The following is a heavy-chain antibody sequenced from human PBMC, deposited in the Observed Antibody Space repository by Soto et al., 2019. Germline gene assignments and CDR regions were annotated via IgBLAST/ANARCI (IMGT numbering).Heavy chain of an antibody. Sequence: ASVKVSCKASGYTFTSYGISWVRQAPGQGLEWMGWISAYNGNTKNAQKFQGRVTMTTDTSTSTAYMELRSLRSDDTAVYYCARDRVQLWLHDAFDIWGQGTMVTVSS. V-gene: IGHV1-18*04. CDR3: ARDRVQLWLHDAFDI. CDR2: ISAYNGNT. CDR1: GYTFTSYG. D-gene: IGHD5-18*01. J-gene: IGHJ3*02.